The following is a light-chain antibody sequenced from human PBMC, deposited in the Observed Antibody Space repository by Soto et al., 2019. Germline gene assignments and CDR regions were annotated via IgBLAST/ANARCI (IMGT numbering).Light chain of an antibody. CDR2: DAS. CDR3: QQLNSYPIT. J-gene: IGKJ5*01. V-gene: IGKV1-9*01. CDR1: QSISSY. Sequence: DIQMTQSPSSLSASVGDRVTITCRASQSISSYLNWYQQKPGKAPKLLIYDASSLQSGVPSRFSGSRSGTEFTLTISSLQPEDFATYYCQQLNSYPITFGQGTRLEIK.